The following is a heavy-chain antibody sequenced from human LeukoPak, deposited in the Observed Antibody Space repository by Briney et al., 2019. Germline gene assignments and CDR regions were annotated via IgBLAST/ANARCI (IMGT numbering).Heavy chain of an antibody. CDR2: INHSGYT. Sequence: GSLRLSCAASGFTFSNAWMSWVRQPPGKGLEWIGEINHSGYTNYNPSLKSRVTISVDTSKNQFSLRLSSVTAADTAVYYCARSGGPLNWFDPWGQGTLVTVSS. J-gene: IGHJ5*02. CDR1: GFTFSNAW. V-gene: IGHV4-34*01. CDR3: ARSGGPLNWFDP.